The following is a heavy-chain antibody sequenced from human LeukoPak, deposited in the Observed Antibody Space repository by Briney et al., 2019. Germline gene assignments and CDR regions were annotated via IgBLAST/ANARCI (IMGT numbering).Heavy chain of an antibody. Sequence: ASVKVSCKASGGTFSSYAISWVRQAPGQGLEWMGGIIPIFGTANYAQKFQGRVTITADESTGTAYMELSSLRSEDTAVYYCARSGNYYDSSGYYPRRGFDYWGQGTLVTVSS. J-gene: IGHJ4*02. CDR2: IIPIFGTA. CDR1: GGTFSSYA. V-gene: IGHV1-69*13. CDR3: ARSGNYYDSSGYYPRRGFDY. D-gene: IGHD3-22*01.